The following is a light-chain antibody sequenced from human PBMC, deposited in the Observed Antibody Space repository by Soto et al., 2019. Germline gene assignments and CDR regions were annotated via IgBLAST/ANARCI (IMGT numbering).Light chain of an antibody. CDR2: TAS. CDR3: MQALQTPLT. CDR1: QSIRGD. J-gene: IGKJ4*01. Sequence: DIQMTQSPSSLSATVGDRVTITCRASQSIRGDLNWYQQRPGKAPKLLIYTASNLESDVPSRFSGSGSGTDFTLKISRVEAEDVGVYYCMQALQTPLTFGGGTKVDIK. V-gene: IGKV1-39*01.